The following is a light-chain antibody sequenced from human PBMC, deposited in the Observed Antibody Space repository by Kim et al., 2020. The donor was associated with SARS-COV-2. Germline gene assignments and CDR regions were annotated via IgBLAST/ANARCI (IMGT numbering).Light chain of an antibody. CDR2: WAS. CDR3: QQYSSTPYT. J-gene: IGKJ2*01. CDR1: QSVLYSSNNKNY. V-gene: IGKV4-1*01. Sequence: DIVMTQSPDSLAVSLGERATINCKSSQSVLYSSNNKNYLAWYQQKPGQPPKLLIYWASTRESGVPDRFSGSGSGTDFTLTISSLQAEDVAVYYCQQYSSTPYTFVQGTKLEI.